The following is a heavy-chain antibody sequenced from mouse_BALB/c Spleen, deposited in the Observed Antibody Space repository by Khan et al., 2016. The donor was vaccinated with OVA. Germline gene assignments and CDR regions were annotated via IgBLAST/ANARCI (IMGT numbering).Heavy chain of an antibody. D-gene: IGHD1-1*01. CDR1: GYTFRNYG. J-gene: IGHJ2*01. CDR2: INTNTGEP. CDR3: ARRDYGGSPDY. Sequence: QIQLVQSGPELKKPGETVKISCEASGYTFRNYGMNWVKQAPGKGLKWMGWINTNTGEPTYADDFKGRFAFSLETSASTAFLQINNLKNEDRATYFCARRDYGGSPDYWGQGTTLTVSS. V-gene: IGHV9-1*02.